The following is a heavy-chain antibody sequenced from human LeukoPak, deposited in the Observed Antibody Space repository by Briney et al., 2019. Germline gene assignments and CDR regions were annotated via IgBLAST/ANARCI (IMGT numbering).Heavy chain of an antibody. CDR3: ARLSYGIYGNFFFDQ. CDR2: INYSGNT. J-gene: IGHJ4*02. CDR1: GVSISDSSYY. D-gene: IGHD4-17*01. V-gene: IGHV4-39*01. Sequence: SETLSLTCAVSGVSISDSSYYWGWIRQPPGKGLEWFGTINYSGNTYHNPSLKSRVTLSVDASKNQFSLMVTPVTAADTAVYYCARLSYGIYGNFFFDQWGQGTLVAVSS.